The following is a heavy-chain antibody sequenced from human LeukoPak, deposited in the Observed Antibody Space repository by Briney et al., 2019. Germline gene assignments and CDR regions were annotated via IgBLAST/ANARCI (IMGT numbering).Heavy chain of an antibody. J-gene: IGHJ3*02. CDR1: GFTVSNNY. D-gene: IGHD4-11*01. CDR2: ISGSGGST. Sequence: GGSLRLSCSASGFTVSNNYMSWVRQAPGKGLEWVSAISGSGGSTYYADSVKGRFTISRDNSKNTLYLQMNSLRAEDTAVYYCAKGTMTTEAFGIWGQGTMVTVSS. V-gene: IGHV3-23*01. CDR3: AKGTMTTEAFGI.